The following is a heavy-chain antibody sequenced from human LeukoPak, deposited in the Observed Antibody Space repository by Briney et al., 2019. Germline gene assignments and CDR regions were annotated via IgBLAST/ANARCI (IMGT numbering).Heavy chain of an antibody. CDR2: IRYDGSNK. Sequence: TGGSLRLSCAASGFTFSSYGMHWVRQAPGKGLEWVAFIRYDGSNKYYADSVKGRFTISRDNSKNTLYLQMHSLRAEDTAVYYCATPFHSGYDHYSDYWGQGTLVTVSS. CDR3: ATPFHSGYDHYSDY. J-gene: IGHJ4*02. V-gene: IGHV3-30*02. D-gene: IGHD5-12*01. CDR1: GFTFSSYG.